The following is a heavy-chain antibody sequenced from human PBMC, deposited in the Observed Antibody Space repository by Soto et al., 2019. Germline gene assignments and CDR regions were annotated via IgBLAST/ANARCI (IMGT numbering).Heavy chain of an antibody. Sequence: QVTLKESGPVLVKPTETLTLTCTVSGFSLSNARMGVSWIRQPPGKALEWLAHIFSNDEKSYSTSLKSRLTISKDTSESQVVLTMTNMDPVDTATYYCARIELEYSSSSPYYYCYYMDVWGKGTTVTVSS. J-gene: IGHJ6*03. D-gene: IGHD6-6*01. CDR1: GFSLSNARMG. CDR3: ARIELEYSSSSPYYYCYYMDV. V-gene: IGHV2-26*01. CDR2: IFSNDEK.